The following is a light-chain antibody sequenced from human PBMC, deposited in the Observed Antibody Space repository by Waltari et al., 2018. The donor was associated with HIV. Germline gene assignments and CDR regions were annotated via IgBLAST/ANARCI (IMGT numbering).Light chain of an antibody. CDR3: QQYDSGPRGIT. V-gene: IGKV3-15*01. Sequence: EVVMTQSPPTLSVSPGQRVTLSCRASQSISAKVAWYQQRPGQAPRLLIHEAATRPTGIPARFSGSVSGTEFTLTISNRQSEDFATYFCQQYDSGPRGITFGQGTMLEIK. J-gene: IGKJ2*01. CDR1: QSISAK. CDR2: EAA.